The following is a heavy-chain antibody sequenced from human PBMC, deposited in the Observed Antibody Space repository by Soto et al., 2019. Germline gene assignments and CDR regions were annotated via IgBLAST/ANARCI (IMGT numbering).Heavy chain of an antibody. Sequence: GGSLRLSCAASGFTFSSHWMHWVRQAPGKGLVWVARINSDGSGTSYADSVKGRFTISRDNAKNTLYLQMNSLRAEDTALYYCVDPYFFDYWGQGILVTVS. V-gene: IGHV3-74*01. D-gene: IGHD2-2*03. CDR2: INSDGSGT. CDR1: GFTFSSHW. CDR3: VDPYFFDY. J-gene: IGHJ4*02.